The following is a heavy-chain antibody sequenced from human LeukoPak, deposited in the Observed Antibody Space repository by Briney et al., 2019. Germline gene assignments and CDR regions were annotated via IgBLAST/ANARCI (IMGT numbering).Heavy chain of an antibody. J-gene: IGHJ4*02. D-gene: IGHD1-26*01. CDR3: AKDLVGATDY. CDR2: ISGSGGST. Sequence: GGSLRLSCAASGFTFSSYSMNWVRQAPGKGLEWVSAISGSGGSTYYADSVKGRFTISRDNSKNTLYLQMNSLRAEDTAVYYCAKDLVGATDYWGQGTLVTVSS. V-gene: IGHV3-23*01. CDR1: GFTFSSYS.